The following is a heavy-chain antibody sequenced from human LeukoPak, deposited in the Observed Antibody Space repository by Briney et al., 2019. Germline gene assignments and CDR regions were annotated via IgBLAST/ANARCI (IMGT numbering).Heavy chain of an antibody. Sequence: SETLSLTCTVSGGSISSGGYYWSWIRQHPGKGLEWIGYIYYSGSTYYNPSLKSRVTISVDTSKNQFSLKLSSVTAADTAVYYCVREHLWFGEDYGMDVWGQGTTVTVSS. J-gene: IGHJ6*02. CDR2: IYYSGST. CDR1: GGSISSGGYY. CDR3: VREHLWFGEDYGMDV. D-gene: IGHD3-10*01. V-gene: IGHV4-31*03.